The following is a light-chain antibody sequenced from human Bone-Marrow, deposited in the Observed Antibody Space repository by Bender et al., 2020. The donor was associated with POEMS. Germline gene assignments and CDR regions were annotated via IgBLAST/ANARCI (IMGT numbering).Light chain of an antibody. J-gene: IGLJ3*02. V-gene: IGLV1-40*01. CDR2: GYN. CDR3: QSYDNSLGGWV. Sequence: QSALTQPASVSASPGQSITISCTGSSSNTGSGYDINWYQHLPGPAPKLLIYGYNNRPSGVPDRFSGSKSGTSASLAITGLQAEDEGDYYCQSYDNSLGGWVFGGGTKLTVL. CDR1: SSNTGSGYD.